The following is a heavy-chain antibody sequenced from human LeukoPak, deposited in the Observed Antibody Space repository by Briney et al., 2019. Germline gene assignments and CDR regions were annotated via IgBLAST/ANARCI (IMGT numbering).Heavy chain of an antibody. V-gene: IGHV1-2*02. CDR3: ARGVNWNVLDY. D-gene: IGHD1-1*01. Sequence: ASVTVSSTASGYTFTGYYMHWVRQAPGQGLEWMGWINPNSGGTNYAQKFQGRVTMTRDTSISTAYMELSRLRSDDTAVYYCARGVNWNVLDYWGQGTLVTVSS. CDR1: GYTFTGYY. CDR2: INPNSGGT. J-gene: IGHJ4*02.